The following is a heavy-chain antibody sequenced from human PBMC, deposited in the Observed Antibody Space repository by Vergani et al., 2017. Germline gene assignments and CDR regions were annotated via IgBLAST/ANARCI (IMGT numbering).Heavy chain of an antibody. CDR2: IRNDGSNT. CDR1: GLTFTYYG. Sequence: VQLVESGGGVVQPGGSLRLSCEASGLTFTYYGMHWVRQAPGKGLEWVAFIRNDGSNTYYADSVKGRFSISRDNSKNTLYLQMSSLRTEDTAVYYCAKDPGWDYWGQGTLVTVSS. D-gene: IGHD6-19*01. V-gene: IGHV3-30*02. CDR3: AKDPGWDY. J-gene: IGHJ4*02.